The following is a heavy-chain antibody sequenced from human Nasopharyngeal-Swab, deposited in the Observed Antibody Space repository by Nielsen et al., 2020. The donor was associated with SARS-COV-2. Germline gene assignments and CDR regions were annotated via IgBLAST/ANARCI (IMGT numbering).Heavy chain of an antibody. V-gene: IGHV1-24*01. CDR2: FDPEHNEK. CDR1: GYRFTEIS. CDR3: AGETGDFWSGYEY. Sequence: VKVSCKVSGYRFTEISMHWVRQAPGKGLAWMGGFDPEHNEKNYAQKFQGRVTMTEDTSTDTAYMELSSLTSEDTAVYYCAGETGDFWSGYEYWGQGTLVSVSS. D-gene: IGHD3-3*01. J-gene: IGHJ4*02.